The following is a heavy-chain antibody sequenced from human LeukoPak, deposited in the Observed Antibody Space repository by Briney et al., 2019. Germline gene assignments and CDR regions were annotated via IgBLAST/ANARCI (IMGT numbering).Heavy chain of an antibody. D-gene: IGHD6-19*01. J-gene: IGHJ4*02. CDR1: GYTFTSYI. CDR3: ARDSSVWYNDY. CDR2: INAGNANT. Sequence: ASVKVSCKASGYTFTSYIIHWVRQAPGQRLEWMGWINAGNANTKYSQKFQGRVTITRDTSAGTAYMELSSPTSEDTAVYYCARDSSVWYNDYWGQGTLVTVSS. V-gene: IGHV1-3*01.